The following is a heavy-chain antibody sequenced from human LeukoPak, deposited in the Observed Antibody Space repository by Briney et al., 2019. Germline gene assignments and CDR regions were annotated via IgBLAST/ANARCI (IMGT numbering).Heavy chain of an antibody. CDR2: IRYDGSNK. J-gene: IGHJ6*03. Sequence: GGSLRLSCAASGFTFSSYEMNWVRQAPGKGLEWVAFIRYDGSNKYYADSVKGRFTISRDNSKNTLYLQLNGLRAEDTAVYYCAKAGDPYYYYYMDVWGKGTTVTISS. CDR1: GFTFSSYE. D-gene: IGHD2-21*02. V-gene: IGHV3-30*02. CDR3: AKAGDPYYYYYMDV.